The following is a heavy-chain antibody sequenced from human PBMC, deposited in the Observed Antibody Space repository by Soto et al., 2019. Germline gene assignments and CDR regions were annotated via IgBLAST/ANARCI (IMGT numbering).Heavy chain of an antibody. V-gene: IGHV1-69*06. CDR3: ATNYGSGSYYLDY. CDR1: GRTFSSYS. Sequence: SVKVSCKASGRTFSSYSISWVRQAPGQGLEWMGGIIPIFGTANYAQKFQGRVTITADKSTSTAYMELGSLRSEDTAVYYCATNYGSGSYYLDYWRQGTLVTVSS. J-gene: IGHJ4*02. CDR2: IIPIFGTA. D-gene: IGHD3-10*01.